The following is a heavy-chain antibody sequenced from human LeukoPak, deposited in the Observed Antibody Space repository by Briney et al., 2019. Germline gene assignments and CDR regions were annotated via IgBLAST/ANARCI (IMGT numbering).Heavy chain of an antibody. J-gene: IGHJ4*02. CDR3: ATRDPYYYDSSGYSYFDY. CDR1: GFTFSSYW. D-gene: IGHD3-22*01. Sequence: GGSLRLSCAASGFTFSSYWMSWVRQAPGKGLEWVANIKQDGSEKYYADSVKGRFTISRDNSKNTLYLQMNSLRAEDTAVYYCATRDPYYYDSSGYSYFDYWGQGTLVTVSS. V-gene: IGHV3-7*05. CDR2: IKQDGSEK.